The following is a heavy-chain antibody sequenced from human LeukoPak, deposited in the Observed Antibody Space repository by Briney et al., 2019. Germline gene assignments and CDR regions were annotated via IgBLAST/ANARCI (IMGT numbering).Heavy chain of an antibody. CDR1: GGPISSGGYS. CDR3: ARDRAGLGLLDF. Sequence: SETLSLTCAVSGGPISSGGYSWTWIRQPPGKGLEWIGHIFQSGSPSYNPSLRSRVTISVDTSRNHFSLELISVTAADTAMYYCARDRAGLGLLDFWGQGTMVTVSS. CDR2: IFQSGSP. D-gene: IGHD1-26*01. V-gene: IGHV4-30-2*01. J-gene: IGHJ3*01.